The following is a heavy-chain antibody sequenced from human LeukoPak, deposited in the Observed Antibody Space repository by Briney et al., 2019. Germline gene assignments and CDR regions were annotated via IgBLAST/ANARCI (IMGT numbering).Heavy chain of an antibody. CDR3: ARYHPDTADDY. CDR1: GYTFTGYY. V-gene: IGHV1-2*02. CDR2: INPNSGDT. J-gene: IGHJ4*02. Sequence: GASVKVSCKASGYTFTGYYMHWVRQAPGQGLEWMGWINPNSGDTNYAQKFQGRVTMTRDTSISTAYMELSRLRSDDTAVYYCARYHPDTADDYWGQGTLVTVSS. D-gene: IGHD5-18*01.